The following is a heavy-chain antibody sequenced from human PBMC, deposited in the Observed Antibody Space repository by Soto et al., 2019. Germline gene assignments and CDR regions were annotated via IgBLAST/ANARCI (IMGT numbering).Heavy chain of an antibody. CDR3: VKDRGAGRRGAFDY. V-gene: IGHV3-9*01. CDR2: INWDSGFI. Sequence: EVQLVESGGGLVQPGRSLRLSCAASGFTFDDYAMHWVRQAPGKGLEWFSNINWDSGFIDYADSVKGRFTISRDNAKNSLYLQMSSLRPEDTAFYYCVKDRGAGRRGAFDYWGQGTLVTVSS. D-gene: IGHD6-6*01. J-gene: IGHJ4*02. CDR1: GFTFDDYA.